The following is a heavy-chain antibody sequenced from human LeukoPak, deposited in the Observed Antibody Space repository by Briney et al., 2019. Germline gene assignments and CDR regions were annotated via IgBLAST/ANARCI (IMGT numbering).Heavy chain of an antibody. CDR1: EFTFSSYS. J-gene: IGHJ6*02. CDR2: ITNSGNSK. D-gene: IGHD6-19*01. V-gene: IGHV3-48*01. Sequence: GGSLRLSCAASEFTFSSYSMNWVRQAPGKGLEWVSYITNSGNSKSYADSVKGRFTISRDNTKNSLYLQMNGLRAEDTAVYYCARALDSSGWYWNYYYYGMDVWGQGTTVTVS. CDR3: ARALDSSGWYWNYYYYGMDV.